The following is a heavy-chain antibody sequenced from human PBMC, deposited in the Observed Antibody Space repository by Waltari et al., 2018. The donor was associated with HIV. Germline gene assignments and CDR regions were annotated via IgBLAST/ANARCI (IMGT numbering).Heavy chain of an antibody. CDR1: GLGVSNNW. J-gene: IGHJ4*02. Sequence: VQLVESGGGSVKPGGDPRLPCTGSGLGVSNNWRDWVGQGPGKGLVWVARLNSDGSSRNYADAVKGRFVISRDNARNTVYLQLNSLRVEDTAMYFCARASHYIEFSTFDGDYYFDVWGREPGSPSPQ. D-gene: IGHD2-15*01. CDR2: LNSDGSSR. CDR3: ARASHYIEFSTFDGDYYFDV. V-gene: IGHV3-74*01.